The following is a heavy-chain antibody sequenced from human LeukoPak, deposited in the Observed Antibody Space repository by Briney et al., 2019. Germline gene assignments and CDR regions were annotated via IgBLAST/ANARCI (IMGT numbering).Heavy chain of an antibody. Sequence: SETLSLTCAVYGGSFSGYYWSWIRQSPGKGLEWIGEINHSGSTKYNPSLKSRASISVDTSKNQFSLKLRFVTAADTAVYYCARGLSSSSYYYYGMDVWGQGTTVTVSS. J-gene: IGHJ6*02. CDR2: INHSGST. CDR1: GGSFSGYY. D-gene: IGHD6-6*01. CDR3: ARGLSSSSYYYYGMDV. V-gene: IGHV4-34*01.